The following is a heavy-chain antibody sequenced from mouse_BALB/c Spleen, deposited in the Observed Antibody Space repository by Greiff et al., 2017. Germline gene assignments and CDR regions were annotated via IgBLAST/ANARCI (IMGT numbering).Heavy chain of an antibody. D-gene: IGHD1-2*01. Sequence: EVHLVESGGGLVKPGGSLKLSCAASGFTFSSYTMSWVRQTPEKRLEWVATISSGGGNTYYPDSVKGRFTISRDNAKNNLYLQMSSLRSEDTALYYCASSTTALYWYFDVWGAGTTVTVSS. CDR2: ISSGGGNT. CDR1: GFTFSSYT. J-gene: IGHJ1*01. V-gene: IGHV5-9*03. CDR3: ASSTTALYWYFDV.